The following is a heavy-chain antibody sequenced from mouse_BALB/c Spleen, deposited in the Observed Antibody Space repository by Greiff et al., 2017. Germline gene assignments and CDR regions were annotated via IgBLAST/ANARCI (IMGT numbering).Heavy chain of an antibody. Sequence: EVQLQQSGAELVRSGASVKLSCTASGFNIKDYYMHWVKQRPEQGLEWIGWIDPENGDTEYAPQFQGKATMTADTSSNTAYLQLSSLTSEDTAVYYCNAGDGYYGAMDYWGQGTSVTVSS. CDR2: IDPENGDT. D-gene: IGHD2-3*01. V-gene: IGHV14-4*02. CDR1: GFNIKDYY. J-gene: IGHJ4*01. CDR3: NAGDGYYGAMDY.